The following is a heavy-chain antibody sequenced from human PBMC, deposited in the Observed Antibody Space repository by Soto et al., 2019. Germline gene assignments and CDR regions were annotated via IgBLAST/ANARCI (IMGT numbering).Heavy chain of an antibody. CDR1: GFTFSSYA. V-gene: IGHV3-23*01. J-gene: IGHJ4*02. CDR2: ISGSGGST. D-gene: IGHD2-2*01. CDR3: ATATYQLLRVDY. Sequence: PGGSLRLSCAASGFTFSSYAMSWVRQAPGKGLEWVSAISGSGGSTYYADSVKGRFTISRDNSKNTLYLQMNSLRAEDTAVYYCATATYQLLRVDYWGQGTLVTVSS.